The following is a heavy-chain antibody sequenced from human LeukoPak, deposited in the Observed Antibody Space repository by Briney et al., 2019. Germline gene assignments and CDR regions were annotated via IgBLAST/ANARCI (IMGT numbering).Heavy chain of an antibody. J-gene: IGHJ5*02. D-gene: IGHD3-16*01. Sequence: PGGSLRLSCAASGFTFSSYWMSWVRQAPGKGLEWVANIKQDGSEKYYVDSVKGRFTISRDNAKNSLYLQLNSLRAEDTAVYYCARDAKYTYGSVQLLYNWFDPWGQGTLVTVSS. V-gene: IGHV3-7*01. CDR3: ARDAKYTYGSVQLLYNWFDP. CDR2: IKQDGSEK. CDR1: GFTFSSYW.